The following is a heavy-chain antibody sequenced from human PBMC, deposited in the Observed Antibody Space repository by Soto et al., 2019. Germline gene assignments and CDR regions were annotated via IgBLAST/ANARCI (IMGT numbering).Heavy chain of an antibody. CDR3: ARVEWFAVAK. CDR1: GLTVRNHD. Sequence: GGSLRLSCAASGLTVRNHDMSWVRQAPGKGLEWVSGISKNGGRTYYADSVKGRFTISRDNSKNTLDLQMNSLRGEDTAVYYCARVEWFAVAKWGQGTLVTVSS. J-gene: IGHJ4*02. V-gene: IGHV3-23*01. CDR2: ISKNGGRT. D-gene: IGHD3-10*01.